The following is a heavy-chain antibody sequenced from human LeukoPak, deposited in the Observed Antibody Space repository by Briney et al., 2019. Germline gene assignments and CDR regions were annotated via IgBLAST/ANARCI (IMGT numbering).Heavy chain of an antibody. D-gene: IGHD3-22*01. J-gene: IGHJ4*02. CDR1: GFTFSSYW. CDR3: AREVSYDSSGYYLPNFDY. V-gene: IGHV3-74*01. Sequence: GGSLRLSCAASGFTFSSYWMHWVRQAPGKGLVWVSRINSDGSSTSYADSVKGRFTISRDNAKNSLYLQMNSLRAEDTAVYYCAREVSYDSSGYYLPNFDYWGQGTLVTVSS. CDR2: INSDGSST.